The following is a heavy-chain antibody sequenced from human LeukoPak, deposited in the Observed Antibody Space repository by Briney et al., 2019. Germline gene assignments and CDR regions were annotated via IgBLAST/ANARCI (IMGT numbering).Heavy chain of an antibody. CDR1: GGSISSSSYY. CDR3: ARERHQLPRGNWFDP. Sequence: SETLSLTCTVSGGSISSSSYYWGWIRQPPGKGLKWIGSIYYSGSTYYNPSLKSRVTISVDTSKNQFSLKLSSVTAADTAVYYCARERHQLPRGNWFDPWGQGSLVTVSS. D-gene: IGHD2-2*01. CDR2: IYYSGST. J-gene: IGHJ5*02. V-gene: IGHV4-39*07.